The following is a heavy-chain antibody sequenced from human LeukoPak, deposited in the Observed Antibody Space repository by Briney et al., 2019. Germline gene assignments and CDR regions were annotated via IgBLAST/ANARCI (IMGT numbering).Heavy chain of an antibody. D-gene: IGHD4-17*01. V-gene: IGHV6-1*01. Sequence: SQTLSLTCAISGDSVSSNSAAWNWIRQSPSRGLEWLGRTYYRSKWYNDYAVSVKSRITINPDTSKNQFSLKLSSVTAADTAVYYCASRSNYGDYRYGMDVWGQGTTVTVFS. CDR1: GDSVSSNSAA. J-gene: IGHJ6*02. CDR3: ASRSNYGDYRYGMDV. CDR2: TYYRSKWYN.